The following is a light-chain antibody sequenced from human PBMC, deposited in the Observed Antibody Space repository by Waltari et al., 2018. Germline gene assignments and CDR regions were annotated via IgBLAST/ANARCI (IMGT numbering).Light chain of an antibody. V-gene: IGLV2-11*01. Sequence: QSALTQPRSVSGSPAQSVTISRSGSSSVVGISNSVSWYQQHPGNAPKLLIYDVVKRPSGVPDRFSGSKSGNTASLTISGLQTEDEADYYCCSYAGSYTFVFGGGTQLTVL. CDR1: SSVVGISNS. J-gene: IGLJ7*01. CDR2: DVV. CDR3: CSYAGSYTFV.